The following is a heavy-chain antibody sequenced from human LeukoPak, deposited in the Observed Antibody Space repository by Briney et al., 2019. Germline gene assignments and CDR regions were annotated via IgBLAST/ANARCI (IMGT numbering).Heavy chain of an antibody. D-gene: IGHD6-13*01. CDR3: ARGSSSSWYGMSAFDI. Sequence: SVKVSCKASGGNFRNYGFHWVRQAPGQGLEWMGGIIPIFGTANYAQKFQGRVTITTDESTSTAYMELSSLRSEDTAVYYCARGSSSSWYGMSAFDIWGQGTMVTVSS. J-gene: IGHJ3*02. CDR1: GGNFRNYG. V-gene: IGHV1-69*05. CDR2: IIPIFGTA.